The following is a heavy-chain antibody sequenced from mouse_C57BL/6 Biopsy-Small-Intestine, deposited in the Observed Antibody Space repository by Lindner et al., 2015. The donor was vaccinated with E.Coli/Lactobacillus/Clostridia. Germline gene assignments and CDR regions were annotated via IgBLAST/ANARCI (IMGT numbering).Heavy chain of an antibody. J-gene: IGHJ1*03. CDR3: TRMGVHYQGHFDV. Sequence: VQLQESGAVLVRPGVSVTLSCKASGYRFTDYEMHWVKQTPVYGLEWIGAIDPETGGTVYTQKFKGKAVLTADKSSTTAYMELRDLTSEDSVVYYCTRMGVHYQGHFDVWGTGTTVTVSS. CDR2: IDPETGGT. V-gene: IGHV1-15*01. D-gene: IGHD1-2*01. CDR1: GYRFTDYE.